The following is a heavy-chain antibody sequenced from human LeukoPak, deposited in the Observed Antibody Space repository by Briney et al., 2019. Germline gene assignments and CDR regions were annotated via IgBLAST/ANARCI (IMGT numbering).Heavy chain of an antibody. Sequence: PGGSLRLSCAASGFTFSSYSMNWVRQAPGKGLEWVSSISSRSSYLYYADSVKGRFTISRDNAKNSLYLQMNRLRAEDTAVYYCARDATPIAAAGTGWFDPWGQGTLVTVSS. CDR1: GFTFSSYS. D-gene: IGHD6-13*01. CDR2: ISSRSSYL. CDR3: ARDATPIAAAGTGWFDP. J-gene: IGHJ5*02. V-gene: IGHV3-21*01.